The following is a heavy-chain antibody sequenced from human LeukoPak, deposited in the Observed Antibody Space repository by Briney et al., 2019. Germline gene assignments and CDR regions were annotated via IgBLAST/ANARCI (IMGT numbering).Heavy chain of an antibody. J-gene: IGHJ6*04. CDR1: GGTFISYA. CDR2: IIPIFGTA. V-gene: IGHV1-69*06. Sequence: SVKVSCKASGGTFISYAISWLRQAPGQGLEWMGGIIPIFGTANYAQKFQGRVTITADKSTSTAYMELSSLRSEDTAVYYCASPEGYSGYDHYYYGMDVWGKGTTVTVSS. CDR3: ASPEGYSGYDHYYYGMDV. D-gene: IGHD5-12*01.